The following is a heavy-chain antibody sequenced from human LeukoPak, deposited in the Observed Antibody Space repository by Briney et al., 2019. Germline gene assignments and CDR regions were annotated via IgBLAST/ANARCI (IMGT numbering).Heavy chain of an antibody. CDR1: GGSISDYY. J-gene: IGHJ5*01. CDR3: AGDMRGSAKVWFDS. Sequence: SETLSLTCTVSGGSISDYYWNWIRQPPGKGLEWVAYVHYSGTTKYNPSLQSRVTTAVDMSKKEVSLRLDSVTAADTAVYYCAGDMRGSAKVWFDSWGQGVQVIVSS. CDR2: VHYSGTT. D-gene: IGHD3-10*01. V-gene: IGHV4-59*12.